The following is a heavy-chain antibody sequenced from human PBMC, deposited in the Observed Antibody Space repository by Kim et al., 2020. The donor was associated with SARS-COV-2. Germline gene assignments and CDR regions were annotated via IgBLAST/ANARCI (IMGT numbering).Heavy chain of an antibody. CDR2: INHSGST. Sequence: SETLSLTCAVYGGSFSGYYWSWIRQPPGKGLEWIGEINHSGSTNYNPSLKSRVTISVDTSKNQFSLKLSSVTAADTAVYYCARKPDFWSGYDYYGMDVWGQGTTVTVSS. V-gene: IGHV4-34*01. CDR1: GGSFSGYY. D-gene: IGHD3-3*01. J-gene: IGHJ6*02. CDR3: ARKPDFWSGYDYYGMDV.